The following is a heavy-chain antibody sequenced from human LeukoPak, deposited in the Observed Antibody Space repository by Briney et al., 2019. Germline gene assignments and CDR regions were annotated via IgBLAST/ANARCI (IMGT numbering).Heavy chain of an antibody. CDR1: GFTFSDHG. CDR3: AREASDYYRDF. CDR2: IWFDGSNK. V-gene: IGHV3-33*01. Sequence: GGSLRLSCAASGFTFSDHGMHWVRQAPGKGLEWVAVIWFDGSNKYYADSVKGRFTISRGDSKNTLYLQMNSLRVEDTAVYYCAREASDYYRDFWGQGTLVTVSS. D-gene: IGHD3-3*01. J-gene: IGHJ4*02.